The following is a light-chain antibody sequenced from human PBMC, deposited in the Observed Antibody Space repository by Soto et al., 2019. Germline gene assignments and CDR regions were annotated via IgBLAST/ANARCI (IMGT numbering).Light chain of an antibody. CDR2: EVT. CDR3: SSYTGTNTPYV. CDR1: SSDVGAYYF. V-gene: IGLV2-14*01. Sequence: QAVLTEPVSVSGSPGQSITISCTGSSSDVGAYYFVFWYQHRPGKAPKLILYEVTTRPSGISSRFSGCKSGNTASLTISGLQADDEAYYYCSSYTGTNTPYVFGTGTKVTVL. J-gene: IGLJ1*01.